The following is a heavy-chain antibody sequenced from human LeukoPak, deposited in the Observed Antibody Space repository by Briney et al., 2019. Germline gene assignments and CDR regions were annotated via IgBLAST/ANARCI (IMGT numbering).Heavy chain of an antibody. J-gene: IGHJ5*02. CDR2: IYYGGTT. CDR1: GGSMSDYY. V-gene: IGHV4-59*01. CDR3: ARDSWSTWFDP. Sequence: SETLSLTCTVSGGSMSDYYWNWIRQPPGKGLEWIGCIYYGGTTNYNPALKRRVTISVDTSNKQFSLLLSSVTASDAAAFYFARDSWSTWFDPWGPGTLVTVSS. D-gene: IGHD2-8*01.